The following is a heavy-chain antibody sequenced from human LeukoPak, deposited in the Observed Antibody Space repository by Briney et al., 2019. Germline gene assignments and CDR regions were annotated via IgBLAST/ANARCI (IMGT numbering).Heavy chain of an antibody. CDR2: INSDGSST. V-gene: IGHV3-74*01. Sequence: GGSLRLSCAASGFTFSSYWMHWVRQAPGKGLVWVSRINSDGSSTSYADSVKGRFTISRDNAKNTLYLQMNSLRAEDTAVYYCARGYDFWSGYYGWYFGYWGQGTLVTVSS. CDR3: ARGYDFWSGYYGWYFGY. D-gene: IGHD3-3*01. CDR1: GFTFSSYW. J-gene: IGHJ4*02.